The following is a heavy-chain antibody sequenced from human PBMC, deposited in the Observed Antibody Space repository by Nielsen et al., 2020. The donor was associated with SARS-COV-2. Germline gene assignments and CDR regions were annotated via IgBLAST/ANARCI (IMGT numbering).Heavy chain of an antibody. CDR3: ARRMVYFDY. CDR2: IYSGGSI. D-gene: IGHD2-15*01. CDR1: GFTVSSNY. J-gene: IGHJ4*02. Sequence: GESLKISCAASGFTVSSNYMSWVRQAPGKGLEWVSVIYSGGSIYYADSVKGRFTISRDNAKDSLYLQMNGLRAEDTAVYYCARRMVYFDYWGQGTLVTVSS. V-gene: IGHV3-53*01.